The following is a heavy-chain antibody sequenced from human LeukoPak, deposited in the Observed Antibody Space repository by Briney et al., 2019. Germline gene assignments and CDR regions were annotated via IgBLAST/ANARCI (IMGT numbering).Heavy chain of an antibody. CDR3: ARVRDTAMVRYYFDY. Sequence: GGSLRLSCAASGFTVSSNYMSWVRQAPGKGLEWVSVIFSGGSTFYADSVKGRFTISRDSSKNTVYLQMNSLRAEDTAVYYCARVRDTAMVRYYFDYWGQGTLVTVSS. CDR1: GFTVSSNY. J-gene: IGHJ4*02. D-gene: IGHD5-18*01. CDR2: IFSGGST. V-gene: IGHV3-53*01.